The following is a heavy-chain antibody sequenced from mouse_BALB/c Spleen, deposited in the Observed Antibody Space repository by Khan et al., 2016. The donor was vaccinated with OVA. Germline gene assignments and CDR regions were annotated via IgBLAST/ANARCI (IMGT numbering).Heavy chain of an antibody. J-gene: IGHJ4*01. CDR3: VRNTHMITTVMDY. Sequence: QMQLEESGPGLVAPSQSLSITCTVSGFSLTSYGVHWVRQPPGKGLEWLVVIWSDGKTTYNSTLKSRLSISKDNSKSQVFLKMNSLQTDDTAMYYCVRNTHMITTVMDYWGQGTSVTVSS. D-gene: IGHD2-4*01. V-gene: IGHV2-6*02. CDR1: GFSLTSYG. CDR2: IWSDGKT.